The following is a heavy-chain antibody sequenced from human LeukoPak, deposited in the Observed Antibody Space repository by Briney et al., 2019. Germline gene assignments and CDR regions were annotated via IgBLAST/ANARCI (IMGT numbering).Heavy chain of an antibody. V-gene: IGHV4-61*02. Sequence: SQTLSLTCTVPGGSISSGDYYWSWIRQPPGKGLEWIGRIYTSVSNNYNPSLTTRSTKPVTTSKNQFSLKLSSVTAADTAVYYCARGYYDFWSGYSYYCDYWGQGTLVTVSS. CDR1: GGSISSGDYY. D-gene: IGHD3-3*01. J-gene: IGHJ4*02. CDR3: ARGYYDFWSGYSYYCDY. CDR2: IYTSVSN.